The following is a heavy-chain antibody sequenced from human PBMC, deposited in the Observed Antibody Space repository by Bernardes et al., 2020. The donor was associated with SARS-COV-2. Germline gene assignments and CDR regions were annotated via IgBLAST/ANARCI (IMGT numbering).Heavy chain of an antibody. Sequence: GGSLRPSCAASGFTSSSYWRSQARQAPGKALEWVSPTSSNTVYMYYADSVKGRFSISRDNAKNSLYLQMNSLRVEDTALYCCATDCNPIFGQPRAPLGYCGQVTLVSVSS. V-gene: IGHV3-21*01. D-gene: IGHD3-3*01. CDR2: TSSNTVYM. CDR1: GFTSSSYW. J-gene: IGHJ4*02. CDR3: ATDCNPIFGQPRAPLGY.